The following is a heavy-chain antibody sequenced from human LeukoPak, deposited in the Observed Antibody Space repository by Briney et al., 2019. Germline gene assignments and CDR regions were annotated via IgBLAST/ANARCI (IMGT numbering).Heavy chain of an antibody. CDR1: GGSISGYY. D-gene: IGHD3-10*01. CDR3: ASSQIGVRGVILFDY. CDR2: INHSGST. V-gene: IGHV4-34*01. J-gene: IGHJ4*02. Sequence: SETLSLTCAVYGGSISGYYWSWIRQPPGKGLEWIGEINHSGSTNYNPSLKSRVTISVDTSKNQFSLKLSSVTAADTAVYYCASSQIGVRGVILFDYWGQGTLVTVSS.